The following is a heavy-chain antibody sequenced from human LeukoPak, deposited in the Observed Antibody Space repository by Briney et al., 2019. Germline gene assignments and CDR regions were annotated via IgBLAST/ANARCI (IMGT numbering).Heavy chain of an antibody. V-gene: IGHV1-18*01. Sequence: GASVKVSCKASGYTFASYGISWVRQAPGQGLEWMGRISGYNVNTNYAQNLQGRVTMTTDTSTSTAYMELRSLRSDDTAVYYCAGDWVATSLDAFDIWGQGTMVIVSS. CDR2: ISGYNVNT. D-gene: IGHD4-23*01. CDR3: AGDWVATSLDAFDI. J-gene: IGHJ3*02. CDR1: GYTFASYG.